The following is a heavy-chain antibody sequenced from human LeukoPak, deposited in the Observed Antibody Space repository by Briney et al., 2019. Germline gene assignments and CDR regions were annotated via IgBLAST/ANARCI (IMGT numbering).Heavy chain of an antibody. J-gene: IGHJ1*01. V-gene: IGHV3-53*01. D-gene: IGHD2-21*01. CDR1: GLTASNTY. CDR3: ASGGDFEELPDAPGVEFFQL. Sequence: PGGSLRLSCAASGLTASNTYMSWIRQSPGKGLEWVAVIFVGGNTDYAGSVKDRFTISRDNSKNTVYLQMNSLRSEDTAVFYCASGGDFEELPDAPGVEFFQLWGPGTPVIVSS. CDR2: IFVGGNT.